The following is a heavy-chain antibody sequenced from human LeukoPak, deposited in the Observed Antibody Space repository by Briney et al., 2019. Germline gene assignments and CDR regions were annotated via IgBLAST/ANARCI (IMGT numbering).Heavy chain of an antibody. D-gene: IGHD1-26*01. CDR1: GGSFSGYY. Sequence: SETLSLTCAVYGGSFSGYYWSWIRQPPGKGLEWIGEINHSGSTNYNPSLKSRVTISVDTSKNQFSLKLSSVTAADTAVYYCARSEWELGAFDIWGQGTMVTVSS. CDR3: ARSEWELGAFDI. V-gene: IGHV4-34*01. CDR2: INHSGST. J-gene: IGHJ3*02.